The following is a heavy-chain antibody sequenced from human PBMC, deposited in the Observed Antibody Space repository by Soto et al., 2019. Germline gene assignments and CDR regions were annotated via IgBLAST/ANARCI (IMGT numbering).Heavy chain of an antibody. Sequence: QVQLVESGGGVVQPGRSLRLSCAASGFTFSSYGMHWVRQAPGKGLEWVAVISYDGSNKYYADSVKGRFTISRDNSKNTLYQQMNSLRAEDTAVYYCAKDLTAAVAGTWGAFDIWGQGTMVTVSS. J-gene: IGHJ3*02. D-gene: IGHD6-19*01. CDR3: AKDLTAAVAGTWGAFDI. CDR2: ISYDGSNK. V-gene: IGHV3-30*18. CDR1: GFTFSSYG.